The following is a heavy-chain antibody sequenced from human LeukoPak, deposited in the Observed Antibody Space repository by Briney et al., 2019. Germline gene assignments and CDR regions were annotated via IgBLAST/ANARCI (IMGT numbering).Heavy chain of an antibody. CDR2: INPNSGGT. Sequence: ASVKVSCKASGYTFTGYYMHWVRQAPGQGLEWMGWINPNSGGTNYAQKFQGRVTMTRDTSISTAYMELSRLRSDDTAVYYCARVRQVRGVIISPYDYWGQGTLVTVYS. J-gene: IGHJ4*02. V-gene: IGHV1-2*02. D-gene: IGHD3-10*01. CDR1: GYTFTGYY. CDR3: ARVRQVRGVIISPYDY.